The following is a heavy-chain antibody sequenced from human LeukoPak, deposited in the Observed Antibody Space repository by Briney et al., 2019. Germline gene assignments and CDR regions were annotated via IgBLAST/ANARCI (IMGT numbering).Heavy chain of an antibody. V-gene: IGHV1-2*02. CDR3: ARGCSGGSCYSINY. CDR2: INPNSGGT. Sequence: ASVKVSCKASGYTFTGYYMHWVRQAPGQGLEWMGWINPNSGGTNYAQKFQGRVTMTRDTSISTAYMELSRLRSDDTAVYYCARGCSGGSCYSINYWGQGTLVTVSS. CDR1: GYTFTGYY. D-gene: IGHD2-15*01. J-gene: IGHJ4*02.